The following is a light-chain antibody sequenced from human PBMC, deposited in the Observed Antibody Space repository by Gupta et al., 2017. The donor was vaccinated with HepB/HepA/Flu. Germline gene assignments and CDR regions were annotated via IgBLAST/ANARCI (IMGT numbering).Light chain of an antibody. CDR1: QSISSY. CDR3: QQSYSTPWT. CDR2: AAS. J-gene: IGKJ1*01. Sequence: DIQMTQSPSALSASVGDRVTIPCRASQSISSYLNWYQQKQGKAPKLLIYAASSLQSGVPSRFSGSGSGTDFTLTISSLQPEDFATYYCQQSYSTPWTFGQGTKVEIK. V-gene: IGKV1-39*01.